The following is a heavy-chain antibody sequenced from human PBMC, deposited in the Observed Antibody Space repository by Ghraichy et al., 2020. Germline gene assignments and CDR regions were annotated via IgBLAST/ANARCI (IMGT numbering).Heavy chain of an antibody. V-gene: IGHV4-39*01. D-gene: IGHD6-13*01. CDR2: IYNTENT. CDR1: GGSISSSTYF. Sequence: SETPSLTCTVSGGSISSSTYFWAWIRQPPGKGLEWIGSIYNTENTYYNPSLKSRVTISADTSKNQFSLKLSSVTAADTAVYYCARPYSSSRNWFDPWGPGTLVTVSS. CDR3: ARPYSSSRNWFDP. J-gene: IGHJ5*02.